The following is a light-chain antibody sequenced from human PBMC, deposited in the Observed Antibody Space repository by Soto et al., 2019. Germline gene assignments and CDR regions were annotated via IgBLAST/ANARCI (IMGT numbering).Light chain of an antibody. CDR1: SGDVGGYNY. CDR3: SSYTSSSTPYV. Sequence: QSVLSQLGYGSGSPGQSITFSYTGISGDVGGYNYVSWYQQHPVKAPKLMIYDVTNRPSGVSDRFSGSKSGNTASLTISGLQAEDEADYYCSSYTSSSTPYVFGTGTKVTVL. CDR2: DVT. J-gene: IGLJ1*01. V-gene: IGLV2-14*01.